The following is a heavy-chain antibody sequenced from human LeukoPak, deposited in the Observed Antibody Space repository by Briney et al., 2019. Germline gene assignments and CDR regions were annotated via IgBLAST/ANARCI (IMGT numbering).Heavy chain of an antibody. J-gene: IGHJ4*02. CDR2: IYYRGST. D-gene: IGHD4-17*01. CDR3: ARQGLRLTSDY. V-gene: IGHV4-39*01. CDR1: GGSICISNYY. Sequence: SETLSLTCTVSGGSICISNYYWGWIRQPPGKGLEWIGAIYYRGSTYYNPSLKSRVTMSVDTSTNQFSLKLSSVTAADTAMYYCARQGLRLTSDYWGQGTLVTVSS.